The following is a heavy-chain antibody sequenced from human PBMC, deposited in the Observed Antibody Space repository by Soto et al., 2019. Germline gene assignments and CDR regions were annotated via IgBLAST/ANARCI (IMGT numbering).Heavy chain of an antibody. CDR3: ARILRWSGYYTRHYYYYYMDV. V-gene: IGHV3-11*01. CDR1: GFTFSDYY. D-gene: IGHD3-3*01. CDR2: ISSSGSTI. J-gene: IGHJ6*03. Sequence: QVQLVESGGGLVKPGGSLRLSCAASGFTFSDYYMSWIRQAPGKGLEWVSYISSSGSTIYYADSVKGRFTIYRDNAKNSLYLQRKSLRAEDTALYYCARILRWSGYYTRHYYYYYMDVWGKGTTVTVYS.